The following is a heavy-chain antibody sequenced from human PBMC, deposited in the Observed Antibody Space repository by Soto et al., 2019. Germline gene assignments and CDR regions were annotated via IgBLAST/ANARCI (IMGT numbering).Heavy chain of an antibody. D-gene: IGHD2-21*01. V-gene: IGHV3-23*01. J-gene: IGHJ4*02. CDR2: IINTGVRT. CDR3: VKEHGDSFSDY. Sequence: EVQLLESGGGLVQPGGSLRLSCAASGFTFSTYAMSWVRQAPGKGLDWISAIINTGVRTYYADSVKGRFTISRDHSKNTVYLQMNNLRAEDTAVYYCVKEHGDSFSDYWCQGTLVTVSS. CDR1: GFTFSTYA.